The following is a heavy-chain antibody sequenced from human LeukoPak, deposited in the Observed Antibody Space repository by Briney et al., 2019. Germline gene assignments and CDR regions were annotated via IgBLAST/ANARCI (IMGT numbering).Heavy chain of an antibody. J-gene: IGHJ4*02. D-gene: IGHD3-22*01. CDR3: ARSYYYDSSHTVDY. CDR2: IWYDGSNK. Sequence: GGSLRLSCEASGFTFSSYGMHWVRQAPGKGLEWVAVIWYDGSNKYYADSVKGRFTISRDNSKNTLYLQMNSLRAEDTAVYYCARSYYYDSSHTVDYWGQGTLVTVSS. CDR1: GFTFSSYG. V-gene: IGHV3-33*01.